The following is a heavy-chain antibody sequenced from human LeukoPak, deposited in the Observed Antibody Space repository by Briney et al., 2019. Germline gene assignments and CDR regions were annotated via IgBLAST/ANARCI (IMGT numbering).Heavy chain of an antibody. Sequence: ASVKVSCKASGYTFTSYHMHWVRQAPGQGLEWMGLINLSGGSTTYAQRFQGRVTLTRDTSTSTVYMELSSLRSEDAAVYYCARDYVDDIPMIKDYWGQGTLVTVSS. V-gene: IGHV1-46*01. D-gene: IGHD2-8*01. J-gene: IGHJ4*02. CDR1: GYTFTSYH. CDR3: ARDYVDDIPMIKDY. CDR2: INLSGGST.